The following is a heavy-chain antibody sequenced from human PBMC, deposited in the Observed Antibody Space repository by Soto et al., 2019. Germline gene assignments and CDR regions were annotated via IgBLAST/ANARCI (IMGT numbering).Heavy chain of an antibody. CDR2: INPNGGGT. Sequence: ASVKVSCKASGYTFTRYYIHWVRQAPGQGLEWMGIINPNGGGTSYAQKFQGRVTMTRDTSKSQFSLRLNSVTAADSAVYFCARLEGLATISYYFDFWGQGAQVTSPQ. CDR1: GYTFTRYY. J-gene: IGHJ4*02. V-gene: IGHV1-46*01. D-gene: IGHD3-9*01. CDR3: ARLEGLATISYYFDF.